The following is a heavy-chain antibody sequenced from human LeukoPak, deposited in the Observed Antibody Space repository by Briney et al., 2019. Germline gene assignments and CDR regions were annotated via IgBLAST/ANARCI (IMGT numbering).Heavy chain of an antibody. CDR2: ITGDGTGT. Sequence: GGSLRLSCAASGFTASNYWMHWVRQVPGKGLVWVALITGDGTGTNHADSVKGRFTVSRDNAKNTLFLQMNSLRADDSAVCYCARGGAVAALDYWGRGTRVTVSS. CDR3: ARGGAVAALDY. V-gene: IGHV3-74*01. CDR1: GFTASNYW. J-gene: IGHJ4*02. D-gene: IGHD6-19*01.